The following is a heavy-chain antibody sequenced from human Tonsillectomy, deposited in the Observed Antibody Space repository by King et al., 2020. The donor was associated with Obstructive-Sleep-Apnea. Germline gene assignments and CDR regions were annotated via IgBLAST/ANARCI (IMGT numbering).Heavy chain of an antibody. CDR3: ARLPPSGYYPGWDYYYYGMDV. D-gene: IGHD3-3*01. J-gene: IGHJ6*02. V-gene: IGHV5-10-1*01. Sequence: QLVQSGAEVKKPGESLRISCKGSGYSFTSYWISWVRQMPGKGLEWMGRIDPSDSYTNYSPSFQGHVTISADKSISTAYLQWSSLKASDTAMYYCARLPPSGYYPGWDYYYYGMDVWGQGTTVTVSS. CDR2: IDPSDSYT. CDR1: GYSFTSYW.